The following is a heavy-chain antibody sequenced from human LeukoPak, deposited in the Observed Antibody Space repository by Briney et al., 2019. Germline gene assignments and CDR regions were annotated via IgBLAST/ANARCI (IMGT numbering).Heavy chain of an antibody. J-gene: IGHJ4*02. CDR2: IYHSGST. Sequence: SETLSLTCAVSGYSISSGYYWGWIRQPPGKGLEWIGSIYHSGSTYYNPSLNSRVTISVDTSKNQFSLKLSSVTAADTAVYYCARGGSGSYYDYYFDYWGQGTLVTVSS. D-gene: IGHD3-10*01. CDR1: GYSISSGYY. CDR3: ARGGSGSYYDYYFDY. V-gene: IGHV4-38-2*01.